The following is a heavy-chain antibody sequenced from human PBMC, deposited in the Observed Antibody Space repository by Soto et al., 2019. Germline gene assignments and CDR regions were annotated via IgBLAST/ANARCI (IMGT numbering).Heavy chain of an antibody. J-gene: IGHJ4*02. Sequence: VGSLRLSCAASGFTFSSYAMHWVRQAPGKGLEWVAVISYDGSNKYYADSVKGRFTISRDNSKNTLYLQMNSLRAEDTAVYYCARDPTYDYFDYWGQGTLVTVSS. V-gene: IGHV3-30-3*01. CDR2: ISYDGSNK. CDR3: ARDPTYDYFDY. CDR1: GFTFSSYA.